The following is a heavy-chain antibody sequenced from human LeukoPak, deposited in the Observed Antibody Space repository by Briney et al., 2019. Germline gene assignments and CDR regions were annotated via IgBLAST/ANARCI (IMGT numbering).Heavy chain of an antibody. D-gene: IGHD1-26*01. CDR3: ARAIVGASRYYFDY. J-gene: IGHJ4*02. CDR1: GFTFSSYS. V-gene: IGHV3-21*01. Sequence: GRSLRLSCAASGFTFSSYSMNWVRQAPGKGLEWVSSISSSSSYIYYADSVKGRFTISRDNAKNSLYLQMNSLRAEDTAVYYCARAIVGASRYYFDYWGQGTLVTVSS. CDR2: ISSSSSYI.